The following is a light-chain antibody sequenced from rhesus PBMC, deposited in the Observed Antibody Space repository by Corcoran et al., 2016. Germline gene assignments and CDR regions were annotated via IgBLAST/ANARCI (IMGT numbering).Light chain of an antibody. V-gene: IGKV1S12*01. Sequence: DIQMTQSPSALSASVGDRVTISCRASQNIYSNLAWYQQKPGKAPKLLIYAGSSLQTGLPSRFSGSGSGTDCTLTISSLQPEDSAAYYCQHYYDNPLTFGGGTKVELK. CDR1: QNIYSN. CDR2: AGS. CDR3: QHYYDNPLT. J-gene: IGKJ4*01.